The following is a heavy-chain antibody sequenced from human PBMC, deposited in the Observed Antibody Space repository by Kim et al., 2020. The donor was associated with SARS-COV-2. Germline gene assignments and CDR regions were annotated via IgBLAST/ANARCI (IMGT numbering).Heavy chain of an antibody. CDR2: IDPSDSYT. J-gene: IGHJ6*02. Sequence: GESLKISCKGSGYSFTSYWISWVRQMPGKGLEWMGRIDPSDSYTNYSPSFQGHVTISADKSISTAYLQWSSLKASDTAMYYCAVMARIPYYYYGMDVWGQGTTVTVSS. D-gene: IGHD2-8*01. V-gene: IGHV5-10-1*01. CDR3: AVMARIPYYYYGMDV. CDR1: GYSFTSYW.